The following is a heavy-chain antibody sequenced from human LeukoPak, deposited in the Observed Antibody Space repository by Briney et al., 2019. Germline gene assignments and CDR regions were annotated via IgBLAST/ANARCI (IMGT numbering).Heavy chain of an antibody. Sequence: PGGSLRLSCAASGFTFSSYSMNWVRQAPGKGLEWVSSISSSSSYIYYADSVKGRFTISRDNAKNSLYLQMNSPRAEDTAVYYCARDRSPELLPYYWGQGTLVTVSS. CDR3: ARDRSPELLPYY. V-gene: IGHV3-21*01. CDR1: GFTFSSYS. D-gene: IGHD3-10*01. J-gene: IGHJ4*02. CDR2: ISSSSSYI.